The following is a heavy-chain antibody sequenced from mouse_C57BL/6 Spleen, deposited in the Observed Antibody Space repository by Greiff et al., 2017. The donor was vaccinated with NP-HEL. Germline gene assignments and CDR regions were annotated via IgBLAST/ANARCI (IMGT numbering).Heavy chain of an antibody. J-gene: IGHJ2*01. CDR3: AREGELHYFDY. CDR1: GYSITSGYY. V-gene: IGHV3-6*01. D-gene: IGHD2-13*01. CDR2: ISYDGSN. Sequence: EVKLQESGPGLVKPSQSLSLTCSVTGYSITSGYYWNWIRQFPGNKLEWMGYISYDGSNNYNPSLKNRISITRDTSKNQFFLKLNSVTTEDTATYYCAREGELHYFDYWGQGTTLTVSS.